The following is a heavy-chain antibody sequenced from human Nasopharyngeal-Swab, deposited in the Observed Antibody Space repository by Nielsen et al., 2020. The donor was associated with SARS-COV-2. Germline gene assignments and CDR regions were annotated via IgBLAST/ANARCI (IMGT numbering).Heavy chain of an antibody. V-gene: IGHV3-23*03. CDR1: GFTFSSYA. CDR2: IYSGGSST. D-gene: IGHD5-12*01. J-gene: IGHJ4*02. CDR3: AKGGYSGYDSLDY. Sequence: GESLKISCAASGFTFSSYAMSWVRQAPGKGLEWVSVIYSGGSSTYYADSVKGRFTISRDNSKNTQYLQMNSLRAEDTAVYYCAKGGYSGYDSLDYWGQGTLVTVSS.